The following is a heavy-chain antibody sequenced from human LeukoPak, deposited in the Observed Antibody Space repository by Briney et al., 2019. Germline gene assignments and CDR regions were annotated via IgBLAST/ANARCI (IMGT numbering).Heavy chain of an antibody. J-gene: IGHJ5*02. CDR1: GDSVSSSDYF. Sequence: SETLSLTCTVSGDSVSSSDYFWAWIRQPPGKGLQWIGSVYYSGTTYYNPSLKGRVTISIDTSTSQFSLSLSSVTAADAAVYFCASQDRTVRNWFDPWGQGTLVTVSS. CDR3: ASQDRTVRNWFDP. V-gene: IGHV4-39*01. D-gene: IGHD1-14*01. CDR2: VYYSGTT.